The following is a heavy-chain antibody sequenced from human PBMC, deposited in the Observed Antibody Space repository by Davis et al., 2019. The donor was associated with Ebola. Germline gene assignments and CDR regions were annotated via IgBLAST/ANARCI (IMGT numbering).Heavy chain of an antibody. Sequence: PGGSLRLSCAASGFTFSSYWMSWVRQAPGKGLEWVANIKQDGSEKYYVDSVKGRFTISRDNSKNTLYLQMNSLRAEDTAVYYCAYYGSGPLDYWGQGTLVTVSS. J-gene: IGHJ4*02. D-gene: IGHD3-10*01. CDR3: AYYGSGPLDY. CDR2: IKQDGSEK. CDR1: GFTFSSYW. V-gene: IGHV3-7*01.